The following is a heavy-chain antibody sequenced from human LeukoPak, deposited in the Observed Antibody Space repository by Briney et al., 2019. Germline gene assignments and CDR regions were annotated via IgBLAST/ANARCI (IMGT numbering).Heavy chain of an antibody. CDR2: ISSGSNYI. CDR1: GFTFSSYS. V-gene: IGHV3-21*01. D-gene: IGHD2-15*01. Sequence: GGSLRLSCAASGFTFSSYSMYWVRQAPGKGLEWVSFISSGSNYIYYIDSVKGRFTTSRDNAKNPLYLQMNSLRVEDTAIYYCARVGCSGGTCYDYWGQGTLVTVSS. J-gene: IGHJ4*02. CDR3: ARVGCSGGTCYDY.